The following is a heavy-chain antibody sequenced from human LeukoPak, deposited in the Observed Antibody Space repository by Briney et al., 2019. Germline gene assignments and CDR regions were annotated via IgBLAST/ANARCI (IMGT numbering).Heavy chain of an antibody. CDR2: ISYDGSNE. Sequence: GGSLRLSCAASGFTFSSYVMHWVRQAPGKGLEWVAIISYDGSNEYYADSVKGRFTISRDNAKNSLYLQMSSLRAEDTAVYYCARRRPYFDYWGQGTLVTVSS. V-gene: IGHV3-30*04. J-gene: IGHJ4*02. CDR1: GFTFSSYV. CDR3: ARRRPYFDY.